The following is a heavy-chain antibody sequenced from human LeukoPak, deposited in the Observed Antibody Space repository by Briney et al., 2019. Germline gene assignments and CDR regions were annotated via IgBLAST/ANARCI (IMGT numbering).Heavy chain of an antibody. CDR2: IYYSGYT. D-gene: IGHD3-3*01. J-gene: IGHJ6*03. Sequence: KTSETLSLTCTVSGGSISSYYWSWIRQPPGKGLEWIGYIYYSGYTNYNPSLKSRVTISVDTSKNQFSLKLSSVTAADTAVYYCAKYYDFWSGYFYMDVWGKGTTVTVSS. V-gene: IGHV4-59*01. CDR1: GGSISSYY. CDR3: AKYYDFWSGYFYMDV.